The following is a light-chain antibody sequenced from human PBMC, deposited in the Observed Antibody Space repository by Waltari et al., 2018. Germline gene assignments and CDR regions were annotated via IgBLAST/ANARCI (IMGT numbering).Light chain of an antibody. Sequence: QSVLTQPPSVSGAPGQTVTIYCTGSRSNIGAGYDVPWYQQLPGAAPKLLIHGNRNRPSGVPDRFFGFNSDTSASLAITGLQAEDEADYYCQSYDSNLSGYVFGTGTKVSVL. CDR1: RSNIGAGYD. CDR2: GNR. V-gene: IGLV1-40*01. J-gene: IGLJ1*01. CDR3: QSYDSNLSGYV.